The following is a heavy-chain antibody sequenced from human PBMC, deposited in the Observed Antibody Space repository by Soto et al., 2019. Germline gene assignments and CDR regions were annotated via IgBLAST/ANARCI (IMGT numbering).Heavy chain of an antibody. J-gene: IGHJ6*02. D-gene: IGHD2-2*01. CDR3: ARSCSSTSCYGDYYYGMDV. CDR1: GFTFSSYW. Sequence: EVQLVESGGGLVQPGGSLRLSCAASGFTFSSYWMSWVRQAPGKGLEWVANIKQDGSEKYYVDSVKGRFTISRDNAKNSLYLQMNRLRAEDTAVYYCARSCSSTSCYGDYYYGMDVWGQGTTVTVSS. CDR2: IKQDGSEK. V-gene: IGHV3-7*05.